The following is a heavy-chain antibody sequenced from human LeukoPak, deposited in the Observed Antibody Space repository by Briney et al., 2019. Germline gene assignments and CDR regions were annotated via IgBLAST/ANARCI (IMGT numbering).Heavy chain of an antibody. CDR3: ARGGYCSSTSCYWVGWFDP. Sequence: SQTLSLTCAVSGGSISSGGYSWSWIRQPPGKGLEWIGYIYHSGSTYYNPSLKSRVTISVDRSKNQSSLKLSSVTAADTAVYYCARGGYCSSTSCYWVGWFDPWGQGTLVTVSS. V-gene: IGHV4-30-2*01. CDR1: GGSISSGGYS. CDR2: IYHSGST. D-gene: IGHD2-2*01. J-gene: IGHJ5*02.